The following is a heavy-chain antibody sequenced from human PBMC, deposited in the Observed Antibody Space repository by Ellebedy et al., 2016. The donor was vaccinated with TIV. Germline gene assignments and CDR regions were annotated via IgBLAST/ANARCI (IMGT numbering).Heavy chain of an antibody. J-gene: IGHJ5*02. V-gene: IGHV3-74*01. CDR3: ARDPDSGWDNWFDP. D-gene: IGHD6-19*01. Sequence: GGSLRLSXAASGFTFSSYWMHWVRQAPGKGLVWVSRINSDGSSTSYADSVKGRFTISRDNAKNTLYLQMNSLRAEDTAVYYCARDPDSGWDNWFDPWGQGTLVTVSS. CDR2: INSDGSST. CDR1: GFTFSSYW.